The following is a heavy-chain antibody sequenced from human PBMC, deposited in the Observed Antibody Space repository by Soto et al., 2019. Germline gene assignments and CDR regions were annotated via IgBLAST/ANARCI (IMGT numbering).Heavy chain of an antibody. V-gene: IGHV1-18*01. J-gene: IGHJ4*02. D-gene: IGHD3-22*01. CDR2: ISAYNGNT. Sequence: QVQLVQSGAEVKKPGASVKVSCKASGYTFTSYGISWVRQAPGQGLEWMGWISAYNGNTNYAQKLQGRVTMTTDTSTSPAYMELRSLRSDDTAVYYCARGRYYYDSSGYYYWEYFDYWGQGTLVTVSS. CDR3: ARGRYYYDSSGYYYWEYFDY. CDR1: GYTFTSYG.